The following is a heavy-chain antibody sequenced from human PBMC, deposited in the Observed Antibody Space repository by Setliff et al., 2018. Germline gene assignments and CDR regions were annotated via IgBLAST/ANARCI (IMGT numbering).Heavy chain of an antibody. Sequence: PGESLKISCKASGYTFTNFWIGWVRQMPGKGLEWMGTIYPRDSDTAYSPAFQGQVTMSVDKSLSSAYLQWSSLKASDTAIYYCAIDYFVSGSYYNEGGDAFDIWGQGTMVTVSS. CDR2: IYPRDSDT. CDR1: GYTFTNFW. J-gene: IGHJ3*02. CDR3: AIDYFVSGSYYNEGGDAFDI. D-gene: IGHD3-10*01. V-gene: IGHV5-51*01.